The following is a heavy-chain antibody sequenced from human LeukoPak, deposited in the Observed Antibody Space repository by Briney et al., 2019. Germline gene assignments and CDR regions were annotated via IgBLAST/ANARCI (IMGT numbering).Heavy chain of an antibody. CDR2: ISSSSSYI. V-gene: IGHV3-21*04. Sequence: GSLRLSCAASGFTFSSYSMNWVRQAPGKGLEWVSSISSSSSYIYYADSVKGRFTISRDNSKNTLYLQMNSLRAEDTAVYYCAKAYNYGSGSYYKTFDYWGQGTLVTVSS. CDR1: GFTFSSYS. J-gene: IGHJ4*02. D-gene: IGHD3-10*01. CDR3: AKAYNYGSGSYYKTFDY.